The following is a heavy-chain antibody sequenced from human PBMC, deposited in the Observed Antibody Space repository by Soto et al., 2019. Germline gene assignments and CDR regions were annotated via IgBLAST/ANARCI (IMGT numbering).Heavy chain of an antibody. CDR2: IYHSGST. J-gene: IGHJ6*02. Sequence: SETLSLTCAVSGGSISSSNWWSWVHQPPGKGLEWIGEIYHSGSTNYNPSLKSRVTISVDKSKNQFSLKLSSVTAADTAVYYCARDLRTTSYYYGMDVWGQGTTVTVSS. D-gene: IGHD4-4*01. CDR1: GGSISSSNW. CDR3: ARDLRTTSYYYGMDV. V-gene: IGHV4-4*02.